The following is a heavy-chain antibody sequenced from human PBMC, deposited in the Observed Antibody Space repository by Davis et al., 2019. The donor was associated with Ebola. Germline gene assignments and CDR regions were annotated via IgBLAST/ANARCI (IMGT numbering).Heavy chain of an antibody. CDR2: IVVGSDNT. V-gene: IGHV1-58*02. Sequence: SVKVSCKASGYTFTSYDINWVRQATGQRLEWIGWIVVGSDNTNYAQKFQGRVTITRDMSTSTSYLDLSNLRSEDTAVYYCAASAGTVGKFDYWGQGTLVTVSS. CDR1: GYTFTSYD. CDR3: AASAGTVGKFDY. J-gene: IGHJ4*01. D-gene: IGHD1-14*01.